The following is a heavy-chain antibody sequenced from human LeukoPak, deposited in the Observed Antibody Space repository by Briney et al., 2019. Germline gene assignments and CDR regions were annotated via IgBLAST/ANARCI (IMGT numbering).Heavy chain of an antibody. J-gene: IGHJ4*02. CDR3: AKDGARWY. CDR2: INPHSGAT. V-gene: IGHV1-2*02. Sequence: ASVKVSCKSSGYTFTGYYIHWVRQAPRQGPEWMGWINPHSGATNYAQKFQGRVTMTRDTSISTAFMELSSLRSDDTAVYYCAKDGARWYWGQGTLVTVSS. CDR1: GYTFTGYY. D-gene: IGHD3-16*01.